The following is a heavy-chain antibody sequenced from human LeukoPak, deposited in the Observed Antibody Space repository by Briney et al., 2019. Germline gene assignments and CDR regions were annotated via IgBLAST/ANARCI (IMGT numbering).Heavy chain of an antibody. CDR2: IYSGGST. J-gene: IGHJ4*02. D-gene: IGHD6-25*01. V-gene: IGHV3-53*01. CDR3: GRVSQRQDDGPC. Sequence: QSGGSLRLSCAASGFTVSSNYMSWVRQAPGKGLEWVSVIYSGGSTYYADSVKGRFTISRDNSKNTLYLQMNSLRAEDTAVYYCGRVSQRQDDGPCWGQGTLVTLSP. CDR1: GFTVSSNY.